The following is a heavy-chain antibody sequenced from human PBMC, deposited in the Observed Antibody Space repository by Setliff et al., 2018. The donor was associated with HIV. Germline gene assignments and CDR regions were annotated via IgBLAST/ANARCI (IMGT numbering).Heavy chain of an antibody. D-gene: IGHD5-18*01. V-gene: IGHV1-18*01. J-gene: IGHJ6*03. Sequence: GASVKVSCKASGYPFTSYGVSWVRQAPGQGLEWMGLISGYNGWTKYPQKFQGRVTMTTDTSTSTVYMELTSLTSDDTAVYYCARWVDDNSEGSYYYYMDVWGKGTTVTVSS. CDR1: GYPFTSYG. CDR2: ISGYNGWT. CDR3: ARWVDDNSEGSYYYYMDV.